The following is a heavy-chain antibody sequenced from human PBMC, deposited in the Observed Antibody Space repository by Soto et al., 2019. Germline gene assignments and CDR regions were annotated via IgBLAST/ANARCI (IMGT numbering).Heavy chain of an antibody. CDR2: ISSSSSYI. CDR3: ARDMAAAGNLGYYYYYYLDV. CDR1: GFTFSSYS. J-gene: IGHJ6*03. D-gene: IGHD6-13*01. V-gene: IGHV3-21*01. Sequence: GGSLRLSCAASGFTFSSYSMNWVRQAPGKGLEWVSSISSSSSYIYYADSVKGRFTISRDNAKNSLYLQMNSLRAEDTAVYYCARDMAAAGNLGYYYYYYLDVWGKGTTVTVSS.